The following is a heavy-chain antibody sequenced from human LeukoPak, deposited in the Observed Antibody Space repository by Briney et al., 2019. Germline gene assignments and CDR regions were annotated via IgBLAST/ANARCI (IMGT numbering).Heavy chain of an antibody. Sequence: GSSVKVSCKASGGTFSSYAISWVRQAPGQGLEWMVGIIPIFGTANYAQKFQGRVTITTDESTSTAYMELSSLRSEDTAVYYCARGGGEVAARPRSYYYYYMDVWGKGTTVTVSS. V-gene: IGHV1-69*05. CDR1: GGTFSSYA. CDR3: ARGGGEVAARPRSYYYYYMDV. CDR2: IIPIFGTA. D-gene: IGHD6-6*01. J-gene: IGHJ6*03.